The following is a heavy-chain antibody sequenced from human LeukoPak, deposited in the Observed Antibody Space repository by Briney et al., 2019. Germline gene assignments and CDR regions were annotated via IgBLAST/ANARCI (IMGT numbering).Heavy chain of an antibody. D-gene: IGHD3-16*01. CDR1: GGTFSSYA. CDR2: IIPIFGTA. Sequence: ASVKVSCKASGGTFSSYAISWVRQAPGQGLEWMGGIIPIFGTANYAQKFQGRVTITADESTSTAYMELSSLRSEDTAVYCCARDGGGGPPFDYWGQGTLVTVSS. CDR3: ARDGGGGPPFDY. V-gene: IGHV1-69*13. J-gene: IGHJ4*02.